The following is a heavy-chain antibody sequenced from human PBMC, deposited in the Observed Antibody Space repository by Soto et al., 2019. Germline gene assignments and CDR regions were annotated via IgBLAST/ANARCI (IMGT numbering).Heavy chain of an antibody. CDR2: IYYTGNT. J-gene: IGHJ5*02. CDR1: GGSISSYY. D-gene: IGHD4-17*01. V-gene: IGHV4-39*01. Sequence: SETLSLTCTVSGGSISSYYWSWIRQPPGKGLEWIGSIYYTGNTYYNPSLRSRITISVDTSKNQFSLKLSSVTAADTAVYYCVRLIGMTTATTDRGFDTWGQGTLVTVSS. CDR3: VRLIGMTTATTDRGFDT.